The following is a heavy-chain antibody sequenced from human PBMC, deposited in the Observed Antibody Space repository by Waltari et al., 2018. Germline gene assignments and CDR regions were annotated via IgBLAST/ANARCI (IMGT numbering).Heavy chain of an antibody. D-gene: IGHD6-13*01. CDR1: GFSFTAYA. CDR2: INNGGVDK. V-gene: IGHV3-23*01. Sequence: EVQLLESGGGVAQPGGSLTLPCSAFGFSFTAYAMSWVRQTQDRGLEGVSGINNGGVDKYYTDSGKGRFTSSRDNSRNTLYVRMSSLRAEDTAVYYCAKEIGALGTPVCDYWGQGTLVSVSS. CDR3: AKEIGALGTPVCDY. J-gene: IGHJ4*02.